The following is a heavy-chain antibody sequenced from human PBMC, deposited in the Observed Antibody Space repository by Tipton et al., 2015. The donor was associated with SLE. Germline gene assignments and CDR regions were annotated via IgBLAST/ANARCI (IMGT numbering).Heavy chain of an antibody. CDR1: GFSISSGYY. CDR3: ARGVAGYYFYYYMDV. Sequence: TLSLTCDVSGFSISSGYYWGWIRQPPGRGLEWIGEFNHTGSTNYNPSLKSRATISVDTSKNQLSLKLTSVTAADTAVYYCARGVAGYYFYYYMDVWGKGTTVTISS. D-gene: IGHD3-10*01. CDR2: FNHTGST. J-gene: IGHJ6*03. V-gene: IGHV4-38-2*01.